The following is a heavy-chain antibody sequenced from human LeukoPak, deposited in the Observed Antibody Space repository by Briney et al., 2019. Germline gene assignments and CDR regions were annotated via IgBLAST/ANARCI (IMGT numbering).Heavy chain of an antibody. D-gene: IGHD3-9*01. CDR2: IKQDGSEK. CDR1: GFTFSLYW. Sequence: GGSLRLSCAASGFTFSLYWMNWVRRAPGKGLEWVANIKQDGSEKNYVDSVKGRFTISRDNAKNSLYLQMSNLRVEDTAMYYCAGGTGFIIKDWGQGTLVTVSS. V-gene: IGHV3-7*03. CDR3: AGGTGFIIKD. J-gene: IGHJ4*02.